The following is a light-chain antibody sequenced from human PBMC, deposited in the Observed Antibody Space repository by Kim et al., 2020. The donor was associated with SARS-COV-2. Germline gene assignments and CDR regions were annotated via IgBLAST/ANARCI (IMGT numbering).Light chain of an antibody. CDR2: WTD. J-gene: IGLJ3*02. Sequence: QAVVTQEPALTVSPGGTVTLTCTSSTGAVTNDHFPNWFQQKPGQAPRAPIYWTDDRHSWTPARFSGSLLGGKAALTLSGVQPEDEAIYYCLLYYGGTQQAVFGGGTQLTVL. CDR1: TGAVTNDHF. V-gene: IGLV7-43*01. CDR3: LLYYGGTQQAV.